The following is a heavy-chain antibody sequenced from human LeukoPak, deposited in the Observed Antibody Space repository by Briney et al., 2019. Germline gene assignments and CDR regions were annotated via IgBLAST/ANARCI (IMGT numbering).Heavy chain of an antibody. V-gene: IGHV3-23*01. CDR2: IIGSGGDT. CDR1: GFTFSSYA. J-gene: IGHJ4*02. CDR3: AKLPWPVDY. Sequence: GGSLRLSCAASGFTFSSYAMSWVRQAPGKGLEWVSTIIGSGGDTYYADSVKGRFTISRDNSKNTLYLQMNSLRAEDTAVYYCAKLPWPVDYWGQGTLVTVSS.